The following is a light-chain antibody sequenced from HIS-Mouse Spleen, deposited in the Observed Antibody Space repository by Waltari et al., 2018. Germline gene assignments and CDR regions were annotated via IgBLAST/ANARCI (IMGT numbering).Light chain of an antibody. J-gene: IGLJ2*01. CDR3: YSTDSSGNHRV. V-gene: IGLV3-10*01. Sequence: SYELTQPPSVSVSPGQTARITCSGDALPKKYAYWYQQKSGQAPVLVIYEDIKRPSGIPGRFSGSSSGTMATLAISGGQVEDEADYYCYSTDSSGNHRVFGGGTKLTVL. CDR1: ALPKKY. CDR2: EDI.